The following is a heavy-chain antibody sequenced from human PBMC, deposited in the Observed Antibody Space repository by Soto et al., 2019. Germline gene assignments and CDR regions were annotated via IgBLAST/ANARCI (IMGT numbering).Heavy chain of an antibody. V-gene: IGHV4-31*03. J-gene: IGHJ4*02. Sequence: PSETLSLTCTVSGGSISSGGYYWSWIRQHPGKGLEWIGYIYYSGSTYYNPSLKSRVTISVDTSKNQFSLKLSSVTAADTAVYYCARVPSAHDILTGYYTRFGPYFDYWGQGTLVTVSS. CDR2: IYYSGST. CDR1: GGSISSGGYY. CDR3: ARVPSAHDILTGYYTRFGPYFDY. D-gene: IGHD3-9*01.